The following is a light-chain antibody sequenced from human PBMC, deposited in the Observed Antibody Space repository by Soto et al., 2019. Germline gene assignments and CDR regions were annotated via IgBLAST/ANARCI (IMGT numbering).Light chain of an antibody. V-gene: IGLV2-23*01. CDR2: EDT. J-gene: IGLJ2*01. Sequence: QSALTQPASVSGSPGQSITISCTGTSSDVGNYKLVSWYQQQPGKAPKLIICEDTERPSGISNRFSGSKSGNTASLTISGLQAEDDGDYYRCSYAGGTSVVFGGGTKVTVL. CDR3: CSYAGGTSVV. CDR1: SSDVGNYKL.